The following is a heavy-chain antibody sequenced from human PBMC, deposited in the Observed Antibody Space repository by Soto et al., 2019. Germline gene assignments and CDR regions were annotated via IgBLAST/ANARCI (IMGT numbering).Heavy chain of an antibody. V-gene: IGHV3-30*18. CDR2: ISYDGSNK. D-gene: IGHD1-26*01. CDR3: AKDMDSGSYYYYGMDV. J-gene: IGHJ6*02. CDR1: GFTFSSYG. Sequence: PGGSLRLSCAASGFTFSSYGMHWVRRAPGKGLEWVAVISYDGSNKYYADSVKGRFTISRDNSKNTLYLQMNSLRAEDTAVYYCAKDMDSGSYYYYGMDVWGQGTTVTVSS.